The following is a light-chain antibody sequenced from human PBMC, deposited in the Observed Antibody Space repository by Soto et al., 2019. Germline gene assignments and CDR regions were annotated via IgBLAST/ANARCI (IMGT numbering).Light chain of an antibody. J-gene: IGLJ2*01. CDR2: EVK. CDR3: SSYGGTNTLVL. CDR1: NSDVGAYNY. V-gene: IGLV2-14*01. Sequence: QSVLTQPASVSGSPGQSITLSCTGTNSDVGAYNYVSWYQKHPGKAPKLMIYEVKNRPSGVSDRFSGSKSGNTASLTISGLQAEDEADYYCSSYGGTNTLVLFGGGTKVTVL.